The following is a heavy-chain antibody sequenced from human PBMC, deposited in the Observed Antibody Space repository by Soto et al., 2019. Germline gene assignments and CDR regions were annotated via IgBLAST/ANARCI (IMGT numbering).Heavy chain of an antibody. CDR3: ARAISTTRYYYYYGMDV. D-gene: IGHD1-26*01. CDR1: GYTLTSYY. CDR2: INPSGGIT. Sequence: ASVKVSCKASGYTLTSYYLHWVRQAPGQGPEWMGIINPSGGITNDAQKFQDRVTMTSDTSTSTVYMELSSLRSEDTAVYYCARAISTTRYYYYYGMDVWGQGPTVTVYS. V-gene: IGHV1-46*01. J-gene: IGHJ6*02.